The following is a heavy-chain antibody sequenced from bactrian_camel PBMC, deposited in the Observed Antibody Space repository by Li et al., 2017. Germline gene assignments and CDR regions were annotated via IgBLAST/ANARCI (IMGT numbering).Heavy chain of an antibody. CDR2: ISSDGTT. CDR3: AADRHESTTLVYRWWQYGA. V-gene: IGHV3S53*01. D-gene: IGHD7*01. J-gene: IGHJ4*01. CDR1: GFWYTISN. Sequence: HVQLVESGGGSVQAGGSLRLSCTASGFWYTISNMFWYRQALGNECEMVSSISSDGTTDYANSVKGRFTIWEDNTNGTLYLQMNDLKPEDTAMYYCAADRHESTTLVYRWWQYGAWGQGTQVTVS.